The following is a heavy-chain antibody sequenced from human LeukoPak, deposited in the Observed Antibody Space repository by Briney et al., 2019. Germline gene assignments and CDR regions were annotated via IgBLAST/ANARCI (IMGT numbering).Heavy chain of an antibody. J-gene: IGHJ4*02. CDR2: INPNSGGT. CDR1: GYTFTGYY. D-gene: IGHD6-13*01. CDR3: ASAGYSSSWTLDY. V-gene: IGHV1-2*02. Sequence: ASVKVSCKASGYTFTGYYMRWVRQAPGQGLEWMGWINPNSGGTNYAQKFQGRVTMTRDTSISTAYMELSRLRSDGTAVYYCASAGYSSSWTLDYWGQGTLVTVSS.